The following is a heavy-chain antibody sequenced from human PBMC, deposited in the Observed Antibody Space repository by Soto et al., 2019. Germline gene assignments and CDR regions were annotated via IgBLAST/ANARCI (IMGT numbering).Heavy chain of an antibody. J-gene: IGHJ3*02. D-gene: IGHD6-25*01. CDR1: GGSISSSY. CDR3: ARDRADDAFDI. V-gene: IGHV4-59*01. Sequence: QVQLQESGPGLVKPSETLSLTCTVPGGSISSSYWSWIRQPPGKGLEWIGYIYYSGSTNYNPSLKSRVTISVDMSKTQFSLELSSVTAADTAVYYCARDRADDAFDIWGQGTMVTVSS. CDR2: IYYSGST.